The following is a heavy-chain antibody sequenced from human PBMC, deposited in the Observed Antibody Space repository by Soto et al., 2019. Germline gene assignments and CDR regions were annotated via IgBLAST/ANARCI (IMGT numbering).Heavy chain of an antibody. CDR2: INHSGST. CDR1: GGSFSGYY. Sequence: XXTLSLPCAVYGGSFSGYYWSWIPQPPGKGLEWIGEINHSGSTNYNPSLKSRVTISVDTSKNQFSLKLSSVTAADTAVYYCASKSYDILTGYYAYGMDVWGQGTTVTVSS. D-gene: IGHD3-9*01. V-gene: IGHV4-34*01. CDR3: ASKSYDILTGYYAYGMDV. J-gene: IGHJ6*02.